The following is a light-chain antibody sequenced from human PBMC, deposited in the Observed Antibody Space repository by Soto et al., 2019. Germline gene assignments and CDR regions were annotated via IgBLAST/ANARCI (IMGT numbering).Light chain of an antibody. CDR3: SSYISSSTPLWV. CDR2: DVT. Sequence: QSALTQPASVSGSPGQSITISCTGTNSDVGGYNYVSWYQHQPGKAPNLMIYDVTYRPSGVSNRFSGSKSGNTASLTISGLQAEDEADYYYSSYISSSTPLWVFGGGTKLTVL. V-gene: IGLV2-14*03. J-gene: IGLJ3*02. CDR1: NSDVGGYNY.